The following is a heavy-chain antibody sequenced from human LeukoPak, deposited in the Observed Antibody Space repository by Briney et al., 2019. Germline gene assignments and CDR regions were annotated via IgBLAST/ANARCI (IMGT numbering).Heavy chain of an antibody. CDR2: IYHSGST. CDR1: GYSISSGYY. D-gene: IGHD2-2*01. J-gene: IGHJ5*02. CDR3: AKLGYCSSTSCLNWFDP. Sequence: SETLSLTCTVSGYSISSGYYWGWIRQPPGKGLEWIGSIYHSGSTYYNPSPKSRVTISVDTSKNQFSLKLSSVTAADTAVYYCAKLGYCSSTSCLNWFDPWGQGTLVTVSS. V-gene: IGHV4-38-2*02.